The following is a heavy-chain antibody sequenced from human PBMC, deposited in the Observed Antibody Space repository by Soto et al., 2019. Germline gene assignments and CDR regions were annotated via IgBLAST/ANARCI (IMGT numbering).Heavy chain of an antibody. V-gene: IGHV4-59*01. J-gene: IGHJ6*02. CDR3: ASEGPVSV. Sequence: SETLSLTCTVSGGSISSYFWSWSRQPPGKGLEWIGSISYSGSTNYNPSLKSRVTISVDPSKNEFSLKMSSVTAADTAVYYCASEGPVSVWGQGTTVTVSS. CDR1: GGSISSYF. CDR2: ISYSGST.